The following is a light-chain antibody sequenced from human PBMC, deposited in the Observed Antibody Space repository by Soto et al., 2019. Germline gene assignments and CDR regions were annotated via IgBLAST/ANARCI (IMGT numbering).Light chain of an antibody. CDR3: QHYNTYPFT. CDR1: QSIHSW. Sequence: DIQMTQSPSTLSASVGDRVTITCRASQSIHSWLAWYQQEPGRAPKLLIYDASSLQSGVPSRFSGSGSGTEFTLSISSLQPDDFATYSCQHYNTYPFTFGQGTKLEI. V-gene: IGKV1-5*01. CDR2: DAS. J-gene: IGKJ2*01.